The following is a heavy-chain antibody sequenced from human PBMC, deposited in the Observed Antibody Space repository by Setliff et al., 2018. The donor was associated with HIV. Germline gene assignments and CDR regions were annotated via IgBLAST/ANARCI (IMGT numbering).Heavy chain of an antibody. CDR3: ARGELDLDY. V-gene: IGHV7-4-1*02. CDR1: GYRFTSYA. J-gene: IGHJ4*02. D-gene: IGHD1-1*01. CDR2: INTHTGNP. Sequence: ASVKVSCKASGYRFTSYAMKWVRQAPGQGLEWMGWINTHTGNPTYAQGFTGRFVFSLDTSVSTAYLQISSLKAEDTAVYYCARGELDLDYWGQGTLVTVSS.